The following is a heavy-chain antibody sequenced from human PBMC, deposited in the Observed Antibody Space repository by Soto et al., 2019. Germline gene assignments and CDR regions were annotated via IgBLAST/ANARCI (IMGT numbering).Heavy chain of an antibody. CDR1: GFTFSGFA. Sequence: DVQLLESGGGLVQPEGSLRLSCAASGFTFSGFAWGWVRQGPGKGLGWVQVVSIGGITHYADSVRGRFTISIDNSKNTLSLQMNSLTAEDTAVYFCAKRRGAGGHFDYWGQGALVTVSS. J-gene: IGHJ4*02. CDR3: AKRRGAGGHFDY. CDR2: VSIGGIT. V-gene: IGHV3-23*01. D-gene: IGHD2-15*01.